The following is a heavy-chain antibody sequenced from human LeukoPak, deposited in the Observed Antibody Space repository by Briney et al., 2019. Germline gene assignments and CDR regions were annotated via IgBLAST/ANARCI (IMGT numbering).Heavy chain of an antibody. V-gene: IGHV4-61*01. D-gene: IGHD3-3*01. CDR1: GGSVSSGSYY. Sequence: SETLSLTCTVSGGSVSSGSYYWSWIRQPPGKGLEWIGYIYYSGSTNYNPSLKSRVTISVDTSKNQFSLKLSAVTAADTAVYYCAREGPSFWSGPDYGMDVWGQGTTVTVSS. J-gene: IGHJ6*02. CDR3: AREGPSFWSGPDYGMDV. CDR2: IYYSGST.